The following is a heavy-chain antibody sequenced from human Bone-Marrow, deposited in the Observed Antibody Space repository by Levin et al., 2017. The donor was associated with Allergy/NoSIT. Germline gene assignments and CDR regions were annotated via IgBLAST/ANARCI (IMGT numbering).Heavy chain of an antibody. CDR3: ARSESGNDAGDY. D-gene: IGHD4-23*01. CDR1: GGSISPYH. J-gene: IGHJ4*02. V-gene: IGHV4-59*08. Sequence: NSSETLSLTCTVSGGSISPYHWSWIRQAPEKGLEWIGFFSYAGTTSHNPSLKSRVTMSLDTSKNQFSLNLSSVTAADTAVYFCARSESGNDAGDYWGQGTLVTVSS. CDR2: FSYAGTT.